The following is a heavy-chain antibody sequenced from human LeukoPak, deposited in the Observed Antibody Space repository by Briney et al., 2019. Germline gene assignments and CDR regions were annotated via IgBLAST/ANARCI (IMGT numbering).Heavy chain of an antibody. D-gene: IGHD6-13*01. CDR1: GFTFSDYF. V-gene: IGHV3-11*01. CDR2: ISSRGNTI. CDR3: ARDWPVAASRYYYYGMDV. Sequence: GGSLRLSCAASGFTFSDYFMTWMRQAPGKGLEWVSYISSRGNTIYYADSVKGRFTISRDNAKNSLYLQMNSLRAEDTAVYYCARDWPVAASRYYYYGMDVWGRGTTVTVSS. J-gene: IGHJ6*02.